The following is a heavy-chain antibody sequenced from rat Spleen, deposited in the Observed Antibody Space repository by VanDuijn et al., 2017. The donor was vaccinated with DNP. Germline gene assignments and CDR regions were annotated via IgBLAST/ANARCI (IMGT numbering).Heavy chain of an antibody. CDR1: GFSLTSYT. J-gene: IGHJ1*01. CDR2: ISSGGST. Sequence: QVQLKESGPGLVQPSQTLSLTCTVSGFSLTSYTVTWVRQPPGKVLEWIAAISSGGSTYYNSALKSRLSISRDTSKSQVFLKMNSLQTEDTAIYFCTRVLYNGYQRHYWSFDFWGPGTMVTVSS. CDR3: TRVLYNGYQRHYWSFDF. D-gene: IGHD1-6*01. V-gene: IGHV2-6*01.